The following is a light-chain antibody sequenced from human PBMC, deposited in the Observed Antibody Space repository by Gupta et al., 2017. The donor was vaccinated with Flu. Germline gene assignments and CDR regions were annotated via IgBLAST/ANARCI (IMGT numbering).Light chain of an antibody. J-gene: IGKJ2*01. CDR1: RSDSSY. V-gene: IGKV3-11*01. Sequence: ATLASPAVVITCVCCAGDRSDSSYLVWYQQKPGQAPRLLIYGASKRATGIPDRFSGSGSGTDFTLTIRRLDPEECVWYYCQQRRNWPYTFGQGTKLEIK. CDR3: QQRRNWPYT. CDR2: GAS.